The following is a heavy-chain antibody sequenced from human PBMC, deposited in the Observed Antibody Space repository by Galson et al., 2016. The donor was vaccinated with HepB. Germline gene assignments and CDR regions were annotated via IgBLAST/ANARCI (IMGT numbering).Heavy chain of an antibody. CDR1: GYTFTTYS. Sequence: SVKVSCKASGYTFTTYSISWVRQAPGQGLEWMGWISTYNGNTNYAQKLQGRVTMTTDASTSTAYMELRSLTSDDTAVYYCARTYYYDTSGYYRVFDIWGQGTMATGSS. D-gene: IGHD3-22*01. V-gene: IGHV1-18*01. CDR2: ISTYNGNT. J-gene: IGHJ3*02. CDR3: ARTYYYDTSGYYRVFDI.